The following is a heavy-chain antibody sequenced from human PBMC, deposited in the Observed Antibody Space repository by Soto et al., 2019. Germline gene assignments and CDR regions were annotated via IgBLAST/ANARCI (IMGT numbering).Heavy chain of an antibody. Sequence: PSETLSLTCTVSGGSISSSSYYWGWIRQPPGKGLEWIGSIYYSGSTYYNPSLKSRVTISVDTSKNQFSLKLSSVTAAGTAVYYCASWSSSSGDYFDYWGQGTLVTVS. CDR3: ASWSSSSGDYFDY. V-gene: IGHV4-39*01. J-gene: IGHJ4*02. D-gene: IGHD6-13*01. CDR2: IYYSGST. CDR1: GGSISSSSYY.